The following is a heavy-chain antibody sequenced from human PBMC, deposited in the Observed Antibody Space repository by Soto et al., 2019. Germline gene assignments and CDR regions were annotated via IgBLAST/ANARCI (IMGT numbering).Heavy chain of an antibody. CDR3: ARDWKIRTGIPYYCYGMDV. D-gene: IGHD6-13*01. V-gene: IGHV6-1*01. CDR1: GDSVSSNSAA. J-gene: IGHJ6*02. Sequence: SQTLSLTCAISGDSVSSNSAAWNWIRQSPSRGLEWLGRTYYRSKWYNDYAVSVKSRITINPDTSKNQFSLQLNSVTPEDTAVYYCARDWKIRTGIPYYCYGMDVWGQGTTVTVSS. CDR2: TYYRSKWYN.